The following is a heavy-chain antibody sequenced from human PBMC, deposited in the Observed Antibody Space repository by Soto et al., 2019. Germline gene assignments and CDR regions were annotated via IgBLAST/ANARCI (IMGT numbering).Heavy chain of an antibody. D-gene: IGHD3-10*01. Sequence: PSETLSLTCTVSGGSISSGDYYWSWIRQHPGKGLEWIGTIYFSGTTYYNPSLKSRVTMSVDTSTNQFSLKLSSVTAADTAVYYCARSKTRYNVLLWFGESHFDYWGQGTLVTVSS. CDR3: ARSKTRYNVLLWFGESHFDY. J-gene: IGHJ4*02. CDR2: IYFSGTT. V-gene: IGHV4-31*03. CDR1: GGSISSGDYY.